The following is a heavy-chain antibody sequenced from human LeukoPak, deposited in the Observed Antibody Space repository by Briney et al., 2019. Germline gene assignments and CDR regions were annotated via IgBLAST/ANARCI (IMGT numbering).Heavy chain of an antibody. CDR2: ISSGGAGT. J-gene: IGHJ5*01. CDR1: VFTFSNSA. V-gene: IGHV3-23*01. D-gene: IGHD3-10*01. Sequence: GGSLRLSCAASVFTFSNSAMNWVRQAPGKGLEWVSTISSGGAGTYYADSVKGRFSISRDNSKNTLYLQMNSLRAEDTAVYYCAKSGGSGTYPNWIDSWGQGTLVTVSS. CDR3: AKSGGSGTYPNWIDS.